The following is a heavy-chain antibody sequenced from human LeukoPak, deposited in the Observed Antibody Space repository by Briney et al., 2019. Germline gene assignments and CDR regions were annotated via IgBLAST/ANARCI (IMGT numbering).Heavy chain of an antibody. J-gene: IGHJ4*01. Sequence: PGGSLRLSCVPSEFDFFSYGMQWVRQAPGKGLVWVSRIFTDGSTTSYADSVKGRFTISRDNAKNTLYLEMKSLRVEDTAVYYCARELPREVTLDYWGQGTLVTVSP. V-gene: IGHV3-74*01. D-gene: IGHD2-21*02. CDR3: ARELPREVTLDY. CDR1: EFDFFSYG. CDR2: IFTDGSTT.